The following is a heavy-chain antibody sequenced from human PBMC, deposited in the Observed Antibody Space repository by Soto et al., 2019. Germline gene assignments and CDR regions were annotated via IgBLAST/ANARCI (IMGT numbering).Heavy chain of an antibody. J-gene: IGHJ4*02. V-gene: IGHV4-4*02. CDR2: IYHNGGT. Sequence: QVQLQESGPGLVKPSGTLSLTCTVSGGSINSDNWWNWVRQPPGKGLEWIGQIYHNGGTNYNPSLWSRVTISVDKSKNQFSLKLTSVTVADTAVYYCARWTMYSSSSFCFDYWGQGTLVTVSS. CDR1: GGSINSDNW. D-gene: IGHD6-13*01. CDR3: ARWTMYSSSSFCFDY.